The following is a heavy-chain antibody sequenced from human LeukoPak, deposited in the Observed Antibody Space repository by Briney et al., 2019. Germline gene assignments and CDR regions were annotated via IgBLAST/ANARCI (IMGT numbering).Heavy chain of an antibody. CDR3: ARLLYRDAFDI. J-gene: IGHJ3*02. CDR2: ISTSDLTT. D-gene: IGHD2-8*01. Sequence: GGSLRLSCAASGLTFSSYNMNWVRQAPGKGLEWVSAISTSDLTTYYADSVKGRFTISRDNSKNTLYLQMNSLRAEDAAVYYCARLLYRDAFDIWGQGTMVTVSS. V-gene: IGHV3-23*01. CDR1: GLTFSSYN.